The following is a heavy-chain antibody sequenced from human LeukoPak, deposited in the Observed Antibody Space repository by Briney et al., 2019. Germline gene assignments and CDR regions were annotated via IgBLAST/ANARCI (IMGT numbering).Heavy chain of an antibody. V-gene: IGHV3-23*01. CDR1: GFTFSSYA. Sequence: GSLRLSCAASGFTFSSYAMSWVRQAPGKGLEWVSAISGSGGSTYYADPVKGRFTISRDNSKNTLYLQMNSLRAEDTAVYYCAKATGTFYYFDYWGQGTLVTVSS. CDR3: AKATGTFYYFDY. D-gene: IGHD1-1*01. J-gene: IGHJ4*02. CDR2: ISGSGGST.